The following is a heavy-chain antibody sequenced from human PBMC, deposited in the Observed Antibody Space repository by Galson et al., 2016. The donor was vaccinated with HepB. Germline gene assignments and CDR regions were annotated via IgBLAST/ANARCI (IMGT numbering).Heavy chain of an antibody. J-gene: IGHJ6*02. D-gene: IGHD2-8*02. V-gene: IGHV4-4*02. CDR1: GGSIDTTNW. CDR2: IFHNGSA. CDR3: ARSYIELAYYYYYAMDV. Sequence: ETLSLTCAVSGGSIDTTNWWSWVRQPPGKGLEWIGDIFHNGSANYNPSLKSRVTISVDRSKSQFSLKLSSVTAADTAIYYCARSYIELAYYYYYAMDVWGHGTSVIVSS.